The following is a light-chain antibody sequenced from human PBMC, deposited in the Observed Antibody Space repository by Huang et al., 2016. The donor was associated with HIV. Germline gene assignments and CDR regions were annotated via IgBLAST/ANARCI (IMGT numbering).Light chain of an antibody. Sequence: DIVMTQSPLSLPVTPGEPASITCRSSQSLRHSNGYNYLDWYLQKPGQSQQLLIYLGSNRASGVPDRFSGSGSGTDFTLKISRVEAEDVGVYYCMQSLQTPYTFGQGTKLEIK. J-gene: IGKJ2*01. CDR2: LGS. CDR3: MQSLQTPYT. V-gene: IGKV2-28*01. CDR1: QSLRHSNGYNY.